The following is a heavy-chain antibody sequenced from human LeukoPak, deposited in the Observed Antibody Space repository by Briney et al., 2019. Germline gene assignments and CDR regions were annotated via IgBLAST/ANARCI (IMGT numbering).Heavy chain of an antibody. CDR2: IKQDGSEK. V-gene: IGHV3-7*01. CDR1: GFTFSSYA. J-gene: IGHJ6*03. D-gene: IGHD3-22*01. Sequence: GGSLRLSCAASGFTFSSYAMSWVRQAPGKGLEWVANIKQDGSEKYYVDSVKGRFTISRDNAKNSLYLQMNSLRAEDTAVYYCARVVLDYDSSGYSYYYYYMDVWGKGTTVTVSS. CDR3: ARVVLDYDSSGYSYYYYYMDV.